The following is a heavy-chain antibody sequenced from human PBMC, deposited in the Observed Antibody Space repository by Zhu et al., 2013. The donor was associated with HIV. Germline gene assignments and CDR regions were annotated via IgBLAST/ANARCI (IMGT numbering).Heavy chain of an antibody. Sequence: QVQLVQSGTEVKKPGASVRVSCKTSRYTFAAYYIHWVRQAPGQGLEWMGWINPKNGGTNYAHNFKGRVTMTTDTSITTAYMELSRLRSDDTAVYYCARDQTPLGGIVGPWGQGTLGHRLL. D-gene: IGHD1-26*01. V-gene: IGHV1-2*02. CDR1: RYTFAAYY. CDR2: INPKNGGT. CDR3: ARDQTPLGGIVGP. J-gene: IGHJ5*02.